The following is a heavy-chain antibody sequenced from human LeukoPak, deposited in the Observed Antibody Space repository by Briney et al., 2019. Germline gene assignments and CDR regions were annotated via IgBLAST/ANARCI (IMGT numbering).Heavy chain of an antibody. J-gene: IGHJ4*02. CDR3: ARVVTMPDRATLRYFDY. CDR1: GYTFTGYY. CDR2: INPNSGGT. Sequence: ASVKVSCKASGYTFTGYYMDWVRQAPGQGLEWMGRINPNSGGTNYAQKFQGRVTMTRDTSISTAYMELSRLRSDDTAVYYCARVVTMPDRATLRYFDYWGQGTLVTVSS. D-gene: IGHD3-10*01. V-gene: IGHV1-2*06.